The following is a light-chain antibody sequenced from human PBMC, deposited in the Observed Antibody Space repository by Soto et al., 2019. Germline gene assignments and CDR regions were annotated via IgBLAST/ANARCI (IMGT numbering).Light chain of an antibody. CDR1: SGHSSYA. Sequence: QTVLTQSPSASASLGASVKLTCTLSSGHSSYAIAWHQQQPEKGPRYLMKVNTDGSHTKGDGTPDRFSGSSSGAARYLTIARLQSEDEADYYCQTWGAGFSVVFGGGTKLTVL. CDR3: QTWGAGFSVV. V-gene: IGLV4-69*01. J-gene: IGLJ2*01. CDR2: VNTDGSH.